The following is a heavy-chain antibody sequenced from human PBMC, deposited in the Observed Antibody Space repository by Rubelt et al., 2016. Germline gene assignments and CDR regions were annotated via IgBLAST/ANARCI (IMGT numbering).Heavy chain of an antibody. D-gene: IGHD6-6*01. V-gene: IGHV1-18*01. J-gene: IGHJ4*02. CDR2: ISTFSGNT. CDR1: GYPFTTYG. CDR3: ARVRQLSDY. Sequence: QVQLVQSGAEVKRPGASVKVSCKASGYPFTTYGVTWVRQAPGQGLEWMGWISTFSGNTGYAQKFQGRVTMTRDTSISTAYMELSRLRSDDTAVYYCARVRQLSDYWGQGTLVTVSS.